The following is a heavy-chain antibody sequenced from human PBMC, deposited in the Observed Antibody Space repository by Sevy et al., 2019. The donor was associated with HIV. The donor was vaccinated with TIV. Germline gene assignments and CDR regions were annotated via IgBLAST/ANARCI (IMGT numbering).Heavy chain of an antibody. V-gene: IGHV3-43*01. CDR1: GISIDDYT. Sequence: GGSLRLSCATSGISIDDYTIHWVRQAPGKGLDWVALITWDGSSTYTDSVKGRFTISRDKSKNSLYLQMNSLRTEDSAIYYCAKAITAMAIDYGMDVWGQGTTVTVSS. CDR2: ITWDGSST. J-gene: IGHJ6*02. CDR3: AKAITAMAIDYGMDV.